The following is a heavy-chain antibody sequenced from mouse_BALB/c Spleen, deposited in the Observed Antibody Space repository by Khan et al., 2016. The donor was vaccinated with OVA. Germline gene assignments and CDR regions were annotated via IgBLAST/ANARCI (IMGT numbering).Heavy chain of an antibody. CDR3: ARSVYYSYGYALDF. CDR2: ISSTGST. J-gene: IGHJ4*01. D-gene: IGHD2-14*01. Sequence: EVQLLETGPGLVKPSQSLSLTCTVTGYSITSEYAWNWIRQFPGNKLEWMGYISSTGSTSYNPSLKSRISITRDTSKNQFFLQLKSVTTEDTATYYCARSVYYSYGYALDFWGRGTSVTVSS. CDR1: GYSITSEYA. V-gene: IGHV3-2*02.